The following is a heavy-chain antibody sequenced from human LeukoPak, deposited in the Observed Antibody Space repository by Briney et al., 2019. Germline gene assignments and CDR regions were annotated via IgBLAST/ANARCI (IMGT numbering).Heavy chain of an antibody. Sequence: PGGSLRLSCAASGFTFSSYWMHWVRQAPGKGLVWVSRINSDGSSTSYADSVKGRFTISRDNAKNTLYLQMNSLRAEDTAVYYCARSLCSGGSCYGDWFDPWGQGTLVTVSS. D-gene: IGHD2-15*01. CDR1: GFTFSSYW. CDR3: ARSLCSGGSCYGDWFDP. V-gene: IGHV3-74*01. CDR2: INSDGSST. J-gene: IGHJ5*02.